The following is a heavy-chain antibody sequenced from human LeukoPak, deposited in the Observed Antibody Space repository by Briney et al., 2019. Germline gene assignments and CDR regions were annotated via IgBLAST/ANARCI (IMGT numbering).Heavy chain of an antibody. J-gene: IGHJ3*02. CDR3: ARDYRSNTNSWYAFDI. CDR2: INPNSGGT. D-gene: IGHD1-1*01. V-gene: IGHV1-2*06. Sequence: GASVKVSCKASGYTFTSYGISWVRQAPGQGLEWMGRINPNSGGTNYAQKFQGRVTMTRDTSISTAYMELSRLRSDDTAVYYCARDYRSNTNSWYAFDIWGQGTMVTVSS. CDR1: GYTFTSYG.